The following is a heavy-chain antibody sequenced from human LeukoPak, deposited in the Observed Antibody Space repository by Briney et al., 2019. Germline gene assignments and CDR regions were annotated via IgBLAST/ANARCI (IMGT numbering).Heavy chain of an antibody. CDR3: ARDMYYYDSSGYPIADY. V-gene: IGHV3-20*04. Sequence: GGSLRLSCAASGFTFDDYVMSWVRQAPGKGLEWVSGINWNGGSTGYADSVKGRFTISRDNAKNSLYLQMNSLRAEDTALYYCARDMYYYDSSGYPIADYWGQGTLVTVSS. CDR1: GFTFDDYV. CDR2: INWNGGST. J-gene: IGHJ4*02. D-gene: IGHD3-22*01.